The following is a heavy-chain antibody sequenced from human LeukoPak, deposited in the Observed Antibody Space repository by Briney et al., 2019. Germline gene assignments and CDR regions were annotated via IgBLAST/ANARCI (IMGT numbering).Heavy chain of an antibody. J-gene: IGHJ4*02. V-gene: IGHV3-21*01. CDR3: ARDEAYSSGLVDY. CDR2: ISSSSYI. D-gene: IGHD6-19*01. Sequence: GGSLRLSCAASGFTFSSYSMNWVRQAPGKGLEWVSSISSSSYIYYADSVKGRFTISRDNAKNSLYLQMNSLRAEDTAVYYCARDEAYSSGLVDYWGQGTLVTVSS. CDR1: GFTFSSYS.